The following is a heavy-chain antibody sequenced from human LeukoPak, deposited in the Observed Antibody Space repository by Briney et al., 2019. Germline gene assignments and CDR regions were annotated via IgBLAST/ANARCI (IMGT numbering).Heavy chain of an antibody. CDR2: IQQDGSEQ. Sequence: GGSLRLSCAASGFTFSDYWMSWVRQAPGKGLEWVANIQQDGSEQYYVDSVKGRFTISRDNAKKSLFLQVSSLRGEDTAVYYCARDRGFSYGIDFWGQGTLVTVSS. J-gene: IGHJ4*02. D-gene: IGHD5-18*01. CDR1: GFTFSDYW. V-gene: IGHV3-7*04. CDR3: ARDRGFSYGIDF.